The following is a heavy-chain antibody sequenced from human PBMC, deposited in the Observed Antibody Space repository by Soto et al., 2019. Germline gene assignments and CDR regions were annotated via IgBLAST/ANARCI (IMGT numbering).Heavy chain of an antibody. V-gene: IGHV3-23*01. CDR3: AKSPVGLDCYNSDYYGMDV. J-gene: IGHJ6*02. CDR2: IGGSGTGGRT. Sequence: EVHLLESGGDLVQPGGSLRLSCTASGLTFSTYAMSWVRQAPGKGLEWVSAIGGSGTGGRTYYADSVKGRFTISRDNSKNTVYLEMNSLRADDKAVYYSAKSPVGLDCYNSDYYGMDVWGQGTQVTVSS. CDR1: GLTFSTYA. D-gene: IGHD2-21*01.